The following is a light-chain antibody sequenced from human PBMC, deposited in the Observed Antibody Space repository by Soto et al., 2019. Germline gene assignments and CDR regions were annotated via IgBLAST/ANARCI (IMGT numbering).Light chain of an antibody. J-gene: IGLJ3*02. CDR3: GTWDSSLGAPGV. CDR1: SSNIGNNY. V-gene: IGLV1-51*02. CDR2: ANN. Sequence: QSVLTQPPSVSAAPGQKVTICCSGSSSNIGNNYVSWYQQLPGTAPKLLCDANNKRPSGIPDRFSGSKSGTSATLGITGLQTGDEADYYCGTWDSSLGAPGVFGGGTKLTVL.